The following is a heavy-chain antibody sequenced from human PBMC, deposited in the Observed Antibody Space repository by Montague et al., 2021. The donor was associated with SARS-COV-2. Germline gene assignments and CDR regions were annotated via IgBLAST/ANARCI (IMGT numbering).Heavy chain of an antibody. J-gene: IGHJ6*02. CDR1: GGSVSSATYY. CDR3: ASSGGYYYYYQGVDV. V-gene: IGHV4-61*01. Sequence: SETLSLTCTVSGGSVSSATYYWSWIRQPPGKGLEWIGYINYSGSTSYNPSLKSRVTTSVDMSKNQFFLKLNSVTAADTAVYYCASSGGYYYYYQGVDVWGQGTTVTVSS. CDR2: INYSGST. D-gene: IGHD3-10*01.